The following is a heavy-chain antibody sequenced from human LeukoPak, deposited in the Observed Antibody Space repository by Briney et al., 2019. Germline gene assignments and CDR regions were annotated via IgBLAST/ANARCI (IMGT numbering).Heavy chain of an antibody. J-gene: IGHJ4*02. CDR1: RGTFSRYA. CDR2: IVPLSGTP. V-gene: IGHV1-69*06. CDR3: ARDPPNYYGSGSYREIWEFDY. D-gene: IGHD3-10*01. Sequence: SVKVSCKASRGTFSRYAISWVQQAPGQGLEWMGGIVPLSGTPTYAQTFQGRVTITADKSTSTAYMELSSLRSEDTAVYYCARDPPNYYGSGSYREIWEFDYWGQGTLVTVSS.